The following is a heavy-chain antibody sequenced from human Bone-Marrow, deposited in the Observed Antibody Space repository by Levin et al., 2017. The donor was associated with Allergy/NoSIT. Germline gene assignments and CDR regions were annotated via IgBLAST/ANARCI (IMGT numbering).Heavy chain of an antibody. CDR2: ISGGGDIT. D-gene: IGHD1-14*01. Sequence: GGSLRLSCAASGFTFSSYGMSWVRQAPGKGLQWVSAISGGGDITYYADSVKGRFTISRDNSKNTLYLQMNSLRAEDTAVYYCAKVFYRAPDDTWGQGTLVTVAS. CDR1: GFTFSSYG. V-gene: IGHV3-23*01. CDR3: AKVFYRAPDDT. J-gene: IGHJ5*02.